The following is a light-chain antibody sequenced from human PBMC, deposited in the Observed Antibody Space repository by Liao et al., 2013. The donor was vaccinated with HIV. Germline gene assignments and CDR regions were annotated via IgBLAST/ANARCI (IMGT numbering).Light chain of an antibody. J-gene: IGLJ1*01. CDR3: QTWDTGTGV. V-gene: IGLV3-1*01. CDR1: KLGDED. CDR2: QDS. Sequence: SYELTQPPSVSVSPGQTASITCSGDKLGDEDVCWYQQKPGQSPVLVIYQDSRRPSGIPERFSGSNSGTTATLAISGAQALDEADYYCQTWDTGTGVFGTGTKVTV.